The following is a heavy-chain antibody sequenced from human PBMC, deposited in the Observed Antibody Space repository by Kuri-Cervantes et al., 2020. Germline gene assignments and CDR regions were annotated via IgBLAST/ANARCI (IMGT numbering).Heavy chain of an antibody. CDR1: GYTFTGYY. D-gene: IGHD2-15*01. CDR3: ATGVVAATPGFVY. J-gene: IGHJ4*02. Sequence: ASVKVSCKASGYTFTGYYMHWVRQAPGQGLEWMGWINPNSGGTNYAQKFQGWVTMTEDTSTDTAYMELSSLRSEDTAVYYCATGVVAATPGFVYWGQGTLVTVSS. V-gene: IGHV1-2*04. CDR2: INPNSGGT.